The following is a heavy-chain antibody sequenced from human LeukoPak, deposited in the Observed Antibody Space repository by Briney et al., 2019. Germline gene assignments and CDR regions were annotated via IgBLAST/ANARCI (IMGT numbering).Heavy chain of an antibody. Sequence: SVKVSCKASGGTFSSYTISWVRQAPGQGLEWMGRIIPILGIANYAQKFQGRVTITADKSTSTAYMELSSLRSEDTAVYYCARRYYSSPRSFDYWGQGTLVTVSS. D-gene: IGHD3-9*01. CDR1: GGTFSSYT. CDR2: IIPILGIA. V-gene: IGHV1-69*02. CDR3: ARRYYSSPRSFDY. J-gene: IGHJ4*02.